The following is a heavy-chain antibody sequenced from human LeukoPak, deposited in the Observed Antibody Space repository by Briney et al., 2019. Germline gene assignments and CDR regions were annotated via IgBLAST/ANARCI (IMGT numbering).Heavy chain of an antibody. Sequence: ASVKVSCKVSGYTLTELSMHWVRQAPGKGLEWMGGFDPEDGETIYAQKFQGRVTMTEDTSTDTAYMELSSLRSEDTAVYYCATVLKWELRVLFDYWGQGTLVTVSS. CDR3: ATVLKWELRVLFDY. D-gene: IGHD1-26*01. V-gene: IGHV1-24*01. CDR1: GYTLTELS. J-gene: IGHJ4*02. CDR2: FDPEDGET.